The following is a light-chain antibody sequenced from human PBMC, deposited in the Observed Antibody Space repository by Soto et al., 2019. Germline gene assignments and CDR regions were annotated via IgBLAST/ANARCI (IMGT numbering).Light chain of an antibody. V-gene: IGKV1-5*03. CDR2: KAS. CDR1: QSISSR. J-gene: IGKJ1*01. Sequence: DIQMTQSPSTLSASVGDRVTITCRTSQSISSRLAWYQQKPGKAPQVLIYKASSLQSGVPSRFSGSGSGTEFTLTISSLQPYDFATYYCQQYNSYSTWTLGQGTKVDIK. CDR3: QQYNSYSTWT.